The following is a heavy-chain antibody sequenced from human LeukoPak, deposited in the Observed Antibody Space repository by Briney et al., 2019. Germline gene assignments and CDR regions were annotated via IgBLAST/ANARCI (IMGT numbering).Heavy chain of an antibody. D-gene: IGHD6-19*01. CDR2: ISGSGGAT. J-gene: IGHJ3*01. CDR3: TKDLGGWMEFAFDL. V-gene: IGHV3-23*01. CDR1: GFTFNTYG. Sequence: GGTLRLSCAASGFTFNTYGMNWVRQAPGKGLEWVAGISGSGGATYYADSVKGRFTISRDNSKNTLYLQMNSLRAEDTAVDYWTKDLGGWMEFAFDLGGQGTMLTLSP.